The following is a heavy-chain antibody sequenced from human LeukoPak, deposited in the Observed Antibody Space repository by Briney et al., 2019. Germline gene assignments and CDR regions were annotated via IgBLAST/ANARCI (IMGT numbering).Heavy chain of an antibody. J-gene: IGHJ3*02. D-gene: IGHD2-15*01. Sequence: PSQTLSLTCTVSGGSVSSGDYYWSWIRQPPGKGLEWIGYIYYSWSTYYNPSLKSRVTISVDTSKNHFSLKLRSVTAADTAVYYCARGGPGGSFAFDIWGQGTMVTVSS. CDR2: IYYSWST. V-gene: IGHV4-30-4*01. CDR3: ARGGPGGSFAFDI. CDR1: GGSVSSGDYY.